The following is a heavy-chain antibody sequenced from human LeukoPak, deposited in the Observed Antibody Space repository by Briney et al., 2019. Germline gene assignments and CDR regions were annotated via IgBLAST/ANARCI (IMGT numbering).Heavy chain of an antibody. Sequence: PSETLSLTCTVSGGSISSGSYYWSWIRQPAGKGLEWIGRIYTSGSTNYNPSLKSRVTISVDTSKNQFSLKLSSVTAADTAVYYCAREWIQLLGWFDPWGQGTLVTVSS. V-gene: IGHV4-61*02. D-gene: IGHD5-18*01. J-gene: IGHJ5*02. CDR1: GGSISSGSYY. CDR3: AREWIQLLGWFDP. CDR2: IYTSGST.